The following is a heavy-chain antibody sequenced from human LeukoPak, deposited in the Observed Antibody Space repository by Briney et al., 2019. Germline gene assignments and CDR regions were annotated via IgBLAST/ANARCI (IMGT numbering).Heavy chain of an antibody. J-gene: IGHJ3*02. CDR1: GFTFSSNY. CDR2: IYSGGGT. Sequence: GGSLRLSCAASGFTFSSNYISWVRQAPGKGLEWVSVIYSGGGTNYADSVRGRFTISRDNSKNTLYLQMNSLRAEDTAVYYCARGQHRVDYSNDGFDIWGQGTMVTVSS. D-gene: IGHD2-2*01. V-gene: IGHV3-53*05. CDR3: ARGQHRVDYSNDGFDI.